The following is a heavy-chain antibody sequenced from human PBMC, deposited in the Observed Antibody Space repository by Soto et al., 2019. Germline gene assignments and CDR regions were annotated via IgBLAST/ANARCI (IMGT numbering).Heavy chain of an antibody. Sequence: GGSLRLSCAASGFTFSAYGMHWVRQAPGKGLEWVAVISYDGGDKYYADSVKGRFTISRDNSKNTLYLQMNSLRDEDTAVYSCAKDILRGGAITPDYWGQGTLVTVSS. J-gene: IGHJ4*02. CDR3: AKDILRGGAITPDY. CDR1: GFTFSAYG. D-gene: IGHD1-26*01. V-gene: IGHV3-30*18. CDR2: ISYDGGDK.